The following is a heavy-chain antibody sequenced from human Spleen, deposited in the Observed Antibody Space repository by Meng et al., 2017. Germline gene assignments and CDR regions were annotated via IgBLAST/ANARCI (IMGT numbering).Heavy chain of an antibody. V-gene: IGHV4-34*01. J-gene: IGHJ4*02. Sequence: QSQLTPWGAGLLKPSETLSLTGVVSGGSFSDYYWSWIRQPPGKGLEWIGEINHSGSTNYNPSLESRATISVDTSQNNLSLKLSSVTAADSAVYYCARGPTTMAHDFDYWGQGTLVTVSS. CDR1: GGSFSDYY. D-gene: IGHD4-11*01. CDR2: INHSGST. CDR3: ARGPTTMAHDFDY.